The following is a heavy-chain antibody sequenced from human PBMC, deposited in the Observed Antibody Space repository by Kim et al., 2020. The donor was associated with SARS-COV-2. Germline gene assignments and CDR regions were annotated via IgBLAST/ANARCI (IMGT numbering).Heavy chain of an antibody. CDR3: ARDSTIGTDY. V-gene: IGHV4-39*07. D-gene: IGHD5-12*01. CDR2: IYYSGST. CDR1: GGSISSSSYY. Sequence: SETLSLTCTVSGGSISSSSYYWGWIRQPPGKGLEWIGSIYYSGSTYYNPSLKSRVTISVDTSKNQFSLKLSSVTAADTAVYYCARDSTIGTDYWGQGTLVTVSS. J-gene: IGHJ4*02.